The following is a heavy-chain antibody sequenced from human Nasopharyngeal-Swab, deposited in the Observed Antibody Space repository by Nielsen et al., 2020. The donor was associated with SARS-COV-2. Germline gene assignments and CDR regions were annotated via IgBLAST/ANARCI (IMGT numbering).Heavy chain of an antibody. CDR2: INTITGDP. CDR3: ARENQEYANIWIDY. CDR1: GYTFRSYA. D-gene: IGHD1-1*01. V-gene: IGHV7-4-1*02. Sequence: ASVKVSCKASGYTFRSYAINWVRQAPGQGLEWMGWINTITGDPTYAQGFTGRFVFSLDTSVSTTYLQISSLKADDTAVYYCARENQEYANIWIDYWGQGTQVTVSS. J-gene: IGHJ4*02.